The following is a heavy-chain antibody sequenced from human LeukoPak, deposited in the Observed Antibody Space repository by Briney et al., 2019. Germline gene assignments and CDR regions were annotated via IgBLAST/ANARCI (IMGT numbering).Heavy chain of an antibody. CDR3: TKDHPDCRGTSCLLFDS. CDR1: GFTFSSYS. J-gene: IGHJ4*02. D-gene: IGHD2-2*01. CDR2: ISSSSSYI. Sequence: GGSLRLSCAASGFTFSSYSMNWVRQAPGKGLEWVSSISSSSSYIYYADSVKGRFTISRDNAKNSLYLQMTSLRAEDTAVYYCTKDHPDCRGTSCLLFDSWGQGTLVTVSS. V-gene: IGHV3-21*04.